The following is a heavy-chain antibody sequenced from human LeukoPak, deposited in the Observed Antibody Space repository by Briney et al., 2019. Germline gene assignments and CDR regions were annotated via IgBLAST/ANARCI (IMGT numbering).Heavy chain of an antibody. D-gene: IGHD2-2*01. CDR2: IYTSGST. CDR1: GGSISTYY. J-gene: IGHJ5*02. V-gene: IGHV4-4*07. Sequence: SETLSLTCTVSGGSISTYYWNWIRQPAGKGLEWIGRIYTSGSTNYNPSLKSRVTMPVDTSKNQFSLKLSSVTVADTAVYYCARDRPYWCSSTSCSGWFDPWGQGTLVTVSS. CDR3: ARDRPYWCSSTSCSGWFDP.